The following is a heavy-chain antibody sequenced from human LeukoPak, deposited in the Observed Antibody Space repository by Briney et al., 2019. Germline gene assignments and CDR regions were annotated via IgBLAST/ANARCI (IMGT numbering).Heavy chain of an antibody. CDR1: GFTFSSYA. CDR3: AEDWRRSIFGVVKTYGMDV. V-gene: IGHV3-23*01. J-gene: IGHJ6*02. CDR2: ISGSGGST. D-gene: IGHD3-3*01. Sequence: GGSLRLSCAASGFTFSSYAMSWVRQAPGKGLEWVSAISGSGGSTYYADSVKGRFTISRDNSKNTLYLQMNSLRAEDTAVYYCAEDWRRSIFGVVKTYGMDVWGQGTTVTVSS.